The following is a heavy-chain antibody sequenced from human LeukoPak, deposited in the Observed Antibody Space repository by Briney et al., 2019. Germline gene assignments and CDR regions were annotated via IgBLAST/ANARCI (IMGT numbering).Heavy chain of an antibody. J-gene: IGHJ4*02. D-gene: IGHD3-22*01. CDR3: ARGAAYYYDSSGYYLFDY. CDR1: GFNLEDYD. CDR2: INCNGGST. Sequence: GSLRRSCAAFGFNLEDYDISRVRQGPGKGVALVSCINCNGGSTGFADSVKGRFNNSRGKAKNSLYLQKNSLRAEDTAVYYCARGAAYYYDSSGYYLFDYWGQGTLVTVSS. V-gene: IGHV3-20*04.